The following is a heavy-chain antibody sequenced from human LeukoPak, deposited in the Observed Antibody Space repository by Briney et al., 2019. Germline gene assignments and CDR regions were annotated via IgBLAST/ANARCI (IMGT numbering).Heavy chain of an antibody. CDR3: AKRYCSSATCYWVAFDI. D-gene: IGHD2-2*01. Sequence: GGSLRLSCAASGFTFSSYSMNWVRQAPGKGLEWVSAISDSGDSTYYADSVKGRFTISRDNSKNTLYLQMNSLRAEDTAIYYCAKRYCSSATCYWVAFDIWGQGTMVTVSS. J-gene: IGHJ3*02. V-gene: IGHV3-23*01. CDR2: ISDSGDST. CDR1: GFTFSSYS.